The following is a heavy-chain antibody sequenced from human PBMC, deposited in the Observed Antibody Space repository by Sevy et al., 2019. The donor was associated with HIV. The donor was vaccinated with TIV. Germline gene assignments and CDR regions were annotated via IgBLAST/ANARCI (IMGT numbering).Heavy chain of an antibody. CDR2: ISWNSGSI. Sequence: GGSLRLSCAASGFTFDDYAMHWVRQAPGKGLEWVSGISWNSGSIGYADSVKGRFTISRDNAKNSLYLQMNRLRAEDTALYYCAKDIGWQVDHRVSAFDIWGQGTMVTVSS. V-gene: IGHV3-9*01. CDR3: AKDIGWQVDHRVSAFDI. J-gene: IGHJ3*02. D-gene: IGHD2-15*01. CDR1: GFTFDDYA.